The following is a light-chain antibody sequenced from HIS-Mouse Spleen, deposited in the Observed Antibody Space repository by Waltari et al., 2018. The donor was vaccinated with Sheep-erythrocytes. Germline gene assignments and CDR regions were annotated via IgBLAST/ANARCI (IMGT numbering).Light chain of an antibody. CDR3: CSYAGSYNYV. Sequence: QSALTQPRSVSGSPGQSVTISCTGTSSYVGGYNYVPWYQQHPGNAPKLMIYDVSKRPSGVPDRFSGSKSGNTASLTISGLQAEDEADYYCCSYAGSYNYVFGTGTKVTVL. J-gene: IGLJ1*01. CDR1: SSYVGGYNY. V-gene: IGLV2-11*01. CDR2: DVS.